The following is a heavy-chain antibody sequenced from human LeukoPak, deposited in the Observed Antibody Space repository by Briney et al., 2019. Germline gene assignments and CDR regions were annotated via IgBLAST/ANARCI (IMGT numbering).Heavy chain of an antibody. CDR2: MNPNSGNT. CDR3: ARGLDIVVVPADFDY. J-gene: IGHJ4*02. D-gene: IGHD2-2*01. Sequence: ASVKVSCKASGYTFTSYDINWVRQATGQGLEWMGWMNPNSGNTGYAQKFQGRVTMTRNTSISTAYMELSSLRSENTAVYYSARGLDIVVVPADFDYWGQGTLVTVSS. V-gene: IGHV1-8*01. CDR1: GYTFTSYD.